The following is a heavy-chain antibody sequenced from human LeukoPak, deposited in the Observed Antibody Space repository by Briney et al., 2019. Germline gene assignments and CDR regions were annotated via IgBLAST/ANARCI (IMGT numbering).Heavy chain of an antibody. V-gene: IGHV1-8*01. D-gene: IGHD5-18*01. CDR1: GYTFTSYD. CDR2: MNPNSGST. J-gene: IGHJ4*02. Sequence: ASVKVSCKTSGYTFTSYDINWVRQATGKGLEWMGWMNPNSGSTDYAQKFQGRVTMTRDTSISTAYMELSRLRSGDTAVYYCATPRRGYSYGAPPDYWGQGTLVTVSS. CDR3: ATPRRGYSYGAPPDY.